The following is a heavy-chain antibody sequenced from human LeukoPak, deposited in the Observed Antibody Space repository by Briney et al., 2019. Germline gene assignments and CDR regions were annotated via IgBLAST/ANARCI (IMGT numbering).Heavy chain of an antibody. D-gene: IGHD3-3*01. Sequence: SETLSLTCTVSGGSISSYYWSWIRQPAGKGLEWIGRIYTSGSTNYNPSLKSRVTMSVDTSKNQFSLKPSSVTAADTAVYYCAGNIPKAGLRFLALDYWGQGTLVTVSS. CDR2: IYTSGST. CDR3: AGNIPKAGLRFLALDY. CDR1: GGSISSYY. V-gene: IGHV4-4*07. J-gene: IGHJ4*02.